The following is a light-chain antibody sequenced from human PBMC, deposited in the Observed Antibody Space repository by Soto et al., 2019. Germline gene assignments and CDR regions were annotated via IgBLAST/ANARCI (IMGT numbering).Light chain of an antibody. J-gene: IGKJ4*01. Sequence: ELVMTQSPATLSVSPGERAIFSCRASQSVDSKLAWYQQKLGQAPRLLIHDASTRATGFPARFRGSGSGTEFTLTISSLRSEDLAIYYCQQYDVWTTCGGGTKVEIK. CDR3: QQYDVWTT. CDR1: QSVDSK. CDR2: DAS. V-gene: IGKV3D-15*01.